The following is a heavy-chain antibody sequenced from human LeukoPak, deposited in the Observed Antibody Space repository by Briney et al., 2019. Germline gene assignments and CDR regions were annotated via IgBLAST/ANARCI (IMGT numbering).Heavy chain of an antibody. Sequence: PGRSLRHSCAASGFTFSSYGMHWVRQAPGKGLEWVAVISYDGSNKYYVDSVKGRFTISRDNSKNTLYLQMSSLRAEDTAVYYCAKDQVVGATYYYYGMDVWAKGPRSPSP. V-gene: IGHV3-30*18. D-gene: IGHD1-26*01. CDR3: AKDQVVGATYYYYGMDV. CDR2: ISYDGSNK. CDR1: GFTFSSYG. J-gene: IGHJ6*02.